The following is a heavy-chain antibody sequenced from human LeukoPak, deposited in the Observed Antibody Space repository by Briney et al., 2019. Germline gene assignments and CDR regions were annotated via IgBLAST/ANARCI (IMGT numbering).Heavy chain of an antibody. CDR1: GFTFSSYW. CDR3: ASGRRLQLDY. D-gene: IGHD5-24*01. Sequence: QPGGSLRLSCAASGFTFSSYWMNWVRQAPGKGLEWVSYISSSSSTIYYADSVKGRFTISRDNAKNSLYLQMNSLRDEDTAVYYCASGRRLQLDYWGQGTLVTVSS. V-gene: IGHV3-48*02. J-gene: IGHJ4*02. CDR2: ISSSSSTI.